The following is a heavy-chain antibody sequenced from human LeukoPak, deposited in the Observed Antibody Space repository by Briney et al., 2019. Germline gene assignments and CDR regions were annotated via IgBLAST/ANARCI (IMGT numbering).Heavy chain of an antibody. D-gene: IGHD2-15*01. CDR2: IYWNDDK. CDR1: GFSLSTSGVG. V-gene: IGHV2-5*01. CDR3: AHKQRIFHAFDI. J-gene: IGHJ3*02. Sequence: SGPTLVKPTQTLTLTCTFSGFSLSTSGVGVGWIRQPPGKALEWLVLIYWNDDKRYSPSLKSRLTITEDTSKNQVVLTMTNMDPVDTATYYCAHKQRIFHAFDIWGQGTMVTVSS.